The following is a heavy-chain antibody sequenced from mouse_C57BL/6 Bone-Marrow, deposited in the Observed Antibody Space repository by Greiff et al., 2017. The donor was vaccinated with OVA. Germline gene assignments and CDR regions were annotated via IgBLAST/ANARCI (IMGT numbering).Heavy chain of an antibody. V-gene: IGHV2-5*01. D-gene: IGHD2-3*01. CDR1: GFSLTSYG. Sequence: QVQLQQSGPGLVQPSQSLSITCTVSGFSLTSYGVHWVRQSPGKGLEWLGVIWRGGSTDYNAAFMSRLSSTKDNSKSQVFFKMNSLQADDTAIYYCAKKKGDVYYPYYYAMDDWGQGTSVTVSS. J-gene: IGHJ4*01. CDR2: IWRGGST. CDR3: AKKKGDVYYPYYYAMDD.